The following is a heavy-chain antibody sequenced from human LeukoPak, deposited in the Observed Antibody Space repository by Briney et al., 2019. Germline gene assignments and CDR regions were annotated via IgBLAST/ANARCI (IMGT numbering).Heavy chain of an antibody. CDR3: ARRKDSYGYPTFDY. J-gene: IGHJ4*02. CDR1: GYSFTSYW. V-gene: IGHV5-51*01. D-gene: IGHD5-18*01. CDR2: IYPGDSDT. Sequence: GESLKIYCKGSGYSFTSYWIGWVRQMPGQGLEWMGIIYPGDSDTRYSPSFQGQVTISADKSISTAYLQWSSLKASDTAMYYCARRKDSYGYPTFDYWGQGTLVTVSS.